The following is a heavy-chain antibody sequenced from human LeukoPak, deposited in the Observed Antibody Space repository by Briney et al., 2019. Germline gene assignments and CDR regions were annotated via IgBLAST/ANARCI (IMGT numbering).Heavy chain of an antibody. V-gene: IGHV3-11*06. Sequence: PGGSLRLSCAASGFAFSYYYMSWIRQAPGKGLEWVSYISNTTTYTNYADSVKGRFTISRDNAKNSLYLQMNSLRAEGTAVYYCARVGGYSGYGEDAFDIWGQGTMVTVSS. CDR3: ARVGGYSGYGEDAFDI. CDR2: ISNTTTYT. D-gene: IGHD5-12*01. CDR1: GFAFSYYY. J-gene: IGHJ3*02.